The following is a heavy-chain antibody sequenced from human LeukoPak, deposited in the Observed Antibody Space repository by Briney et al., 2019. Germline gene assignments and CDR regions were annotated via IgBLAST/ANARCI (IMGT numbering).Heavy chain of an antibody. J-gene: IGHJ4*02. D-gene: IGHD3-3*02. CDR2: ISSSSSTI. Sequence: GGSLRLSCAASGFTFSSYSMNWVRQAPGKGLEWVSYISSSSSTIYYADSVKGQFTISRDNAKNSLYLQMNSLRAEDTAVYYCARENLEGSISSHGGFDYWGQGTLVTVSS. CDR3: ARENLEGSISSHGGFDY. V-gene: IGHV3-48*01. CDR1: GFTFSSYS.